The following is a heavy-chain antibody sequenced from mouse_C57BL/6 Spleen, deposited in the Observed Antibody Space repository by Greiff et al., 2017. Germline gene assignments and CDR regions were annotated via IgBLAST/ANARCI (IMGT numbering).Heavy chain of an antibody. CDR3: ARGAGKGFDY. J-gene: IGHJ2*01. Sequence: VQLKESGPELVKPGASVKISCTASGYSFTDYYMNWVKQSNGKSLEWIGVINPNDGTTSYNQKFKGKATLTVDPSSSPAYLQLNSLTSEDAAVYYCARGAGKGFDYWGQGTTLTVSS. V-gene: IGHV1-39*01. D-gene: IGHD3-3*01. CDR2: INPNDGTT. CDR1: GYSFTDYY.